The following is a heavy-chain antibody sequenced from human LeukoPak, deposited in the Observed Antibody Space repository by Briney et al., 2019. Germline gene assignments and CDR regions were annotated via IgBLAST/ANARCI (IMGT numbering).Heavy chain of an antibody. V-gene: IGHV3-23*01. D-gene: IGHD6-13*01. CDR2: ISGSGGST. J-gene: IGHJ6*02. Sequence: GGSLRLSCAASGFTFSSYAVSWVRQAPGKGLEWVSAISGSGGSTYYADSVKGRFTISRDNSKNTLYLQMNSLRAEDTAVYYCAKTVQAAAGPYYYYYGMDVWGQGTTVTVSS. CDR1: GFTFSSYA. CDR3: AKTVQAAAGPYYYYYGMDV.